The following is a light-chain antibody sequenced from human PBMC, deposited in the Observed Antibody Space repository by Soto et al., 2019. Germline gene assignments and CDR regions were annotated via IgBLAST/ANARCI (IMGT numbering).Light chain of an antibody. V-gene: IGKV3-20*01. CDR2: GAS. CDR1: QSVSSTS. Sequence: EIVMTQSPSTLSVSPGERATLSCRASQSVSSTSLAWYQQKPGQAPSLLIYGASSRATGIPERFSGSGSGTDFTLTISRLEPEDFAVYYCHQYGSSPRTFGQGTKVDIK. J-gene: IGKJ1*01. CDR3: HQYGSSPRT.